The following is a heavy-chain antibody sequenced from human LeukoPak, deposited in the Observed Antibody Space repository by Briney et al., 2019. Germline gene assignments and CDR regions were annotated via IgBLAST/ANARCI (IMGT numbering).Heavy chain of an antibody. CDR2: ISSSSSYI. CDR1: GFTFSSYS. V-gene: IGHV3-21*01. CDR3: ARVRQLVEDYYMDV. Sequence: GGSLRLSCAASGFTFSSYSMNWVRQAPGKGLEWVSSISSSSSYIYYADSVKSRFTISRDNAKNSLYLQMNSLRAEDTAVYYCARVRQLVEDYYMDVWGKGTTVTVSS. J-gene: IGHJ6*03. D-gene: IGHD6-13*01.